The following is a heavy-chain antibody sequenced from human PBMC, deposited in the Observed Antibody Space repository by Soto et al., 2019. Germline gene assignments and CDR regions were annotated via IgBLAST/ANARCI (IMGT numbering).Heavy chain of an antibody. CDR2: IGPFEAHAP. V-gene: IGHV3-23*01. CDR3: ARDAIPYNGRDDAFDL. D-gene: IGHD2-8*01. J-gene: IGHJ3*01. CDR1: GYPFGDYA. Sequence: EVQLLESGGDFVHPGGTLILSCVGSGYPFGDYAMRWVRQAPGKGLEWVSAIGPFEAHAPAYATPVKGRFTISRDNSRNILFLQMTSLRAGDTGVYYCARDAIPYNGRDDAFDLWGQGTVVTVSS.